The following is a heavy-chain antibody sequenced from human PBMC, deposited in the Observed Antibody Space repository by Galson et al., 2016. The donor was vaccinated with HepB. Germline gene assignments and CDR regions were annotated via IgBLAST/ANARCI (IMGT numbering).Heavy chain of an antibody. CDR3: VRELVGGFFDY. V-gene: IGHV1-46*01. CDR1: GYTFTTYY. D-gene: IGHD3-10*01. J-gene: IGHJ4*02. Sequence: SVKVSCKASGYTFTTYYIHWVRQAPGQGPEWMGIIIPSDGSTNYAQRFRDRVTLTRDTSTSTVYMELSSLRSEDTAMYYCVRELVGGFFDYWGQGTLVTVSS. CDR2: IIPSDGST.